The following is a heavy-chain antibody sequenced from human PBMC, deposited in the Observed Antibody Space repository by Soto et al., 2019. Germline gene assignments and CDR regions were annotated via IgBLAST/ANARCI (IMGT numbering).Heavy chain of an antibody. Sequence: PSETLSLTCTVSGGSISSYYWSWIRQPPGKGLEWIGYIYYSGSTNYNPSLKSRVTISVDTSKNKFSLKLSSVTATDTAIYYCARHFYYDSSGYGFDPWGQGTLVTVSS. CDR1: GGSISSYY. V-gene: IGHV4-59*08. D-gene: IGHD3-22*01. CDR3: ARHFYYDSSGYGFDP. CDR2: IYYSGST. J-gene: IGHJ5*02.